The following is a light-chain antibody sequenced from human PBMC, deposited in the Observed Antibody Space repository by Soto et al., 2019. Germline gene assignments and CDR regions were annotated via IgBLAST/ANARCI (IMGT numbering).Light chain of an antibody. CDR3: QQLNNYPFT. CDR2: DAS. V-gene: IGKV1D-13*01. J-gene: IGKJ3*01. Sequence: AIQLTQSPSSLSASVGDRVTITCRASQGISRVLAWYQQKSGRAPKLLIYDASSLESGVPSRFSGSGSGTDLTLTISSLQPEDFATYYCQQLNNYPFTFGPGTKVDIK. CDR1: QGISRV.